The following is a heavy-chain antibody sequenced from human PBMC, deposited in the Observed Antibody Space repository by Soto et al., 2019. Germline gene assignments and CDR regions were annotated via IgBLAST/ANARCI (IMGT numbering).Heavy chain of an antibody. CDR1: GYTFTSYY. J-gene: IGHJ5*02. CDR2: INPSGGST. V-gene: IGHV1-46*03. CDR3: ARRSRRITMVRGVKEKNWFDP. Sequence: ASVKVSCKASGYTFTSYYMHWVRQAPGQGLEWMGIINPSGGSTSYAQKFQGRVTMTRDTSTSTVYMELSSLRSEDTAVYYCARRSRRITMVRGVKEKNWFDPWGQGTLVT. D-gene: IGHD3-10*01.